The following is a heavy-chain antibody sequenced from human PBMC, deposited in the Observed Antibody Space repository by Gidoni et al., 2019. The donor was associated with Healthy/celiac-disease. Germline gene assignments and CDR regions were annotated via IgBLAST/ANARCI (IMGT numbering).Heavy chain of an antibody. V-gene: IGHV1-3*01. CDR2: INAGNGNT. CDR3: ARDTVVTAPYYFDY. J-gene: IGHJ4*02. CDR1: GYTFPSYA. Sequence: QVQLVQSGAEVKKPGASVKVSCKASGYTFPSYAMHWVRQAPGQRLEWMGWINAGNGNTKYSQKFQGRVTITRDTSASTAYMELSSLRSEDTAVYYCARDTVVTAPYYFDYWGQGTLVTVSS. D-gene: IGHD2-21*02.